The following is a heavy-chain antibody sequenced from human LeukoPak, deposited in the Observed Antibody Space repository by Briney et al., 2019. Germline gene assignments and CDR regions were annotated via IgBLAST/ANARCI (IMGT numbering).Heavy chain of an antibody. Sequence: SVKVSCKASGGTFSSYAISWVRQAPGQGLEWMGGIIPIFGTANHAQKFQGRVTITTDESTSTAYMELSSLRSEDTAVYYCARENYYGSGSYGGNWFDPWGQGTLVTVSS. CDR3: ARENYYGSGSYGGNWFDP. J-gene: IGHJ5*02. D-gene: IGHD3-10*01. V-gene: IGHV1-69*05. CDR1: GGTFSSYA. CDR2: IIPIFGTA.